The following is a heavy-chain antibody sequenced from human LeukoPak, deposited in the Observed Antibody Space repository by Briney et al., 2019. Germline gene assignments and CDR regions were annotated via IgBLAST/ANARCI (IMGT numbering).Heavy chain of an antibody. Sequence: SQTLSLTCTVSGGSISSYYWSWIRQPPGKGLEWIGYIYYSGSTNYNPSLKSRVTISVDTSKSQFSLKLSSVTAADTAVYYCARGPTYYYDSSGYWAFDYWGQGTLVTVSS. CDR1: GGSISSYY. CDR3: ARGPTYYYDSSGYWAFDY. J-gene: IGHJ4*02. V-gene: IGHV4-59*01. D-gene: IGHD3-22*01. CDR2: IYYSGST.